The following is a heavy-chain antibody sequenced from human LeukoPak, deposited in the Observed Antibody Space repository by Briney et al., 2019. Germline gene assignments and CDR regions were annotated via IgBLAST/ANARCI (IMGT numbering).Heavy chain of an antibody. Sequence: ASVKVSCKASGCSFTRFGISWVRQVPGQGLEWMGWINTDKDNTRYAERFKNRLTMTIDTSTTTAYMELKSLTSDDTAIYYCVRDERNIILEGHDMGVWGKGTTVIISS. J-gene: IGHJ6*03. CDR3: VRDERNIILEGHDMGV. V-gene: IGHV1-18*01. CDR1: GCSFTRFG. CDR2: INTDKDNT. D-gene: IGHD1/OR15-1a*01.